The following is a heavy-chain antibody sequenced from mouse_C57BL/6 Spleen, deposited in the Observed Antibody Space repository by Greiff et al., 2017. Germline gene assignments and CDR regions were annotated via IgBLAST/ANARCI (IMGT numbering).Heavy chain of an antibody. CDR3: VQDGNWYFDV. V-gene: IGHV10-1*01. Sequence: EVQLQESGGGLVQPKGSLKLSCAASGFSFNTYAMNWVRQAPGKGLEWVARIRSKSNNYATYYAVSVKDRFTISRDESESVLYLRMNNLKTDDTAMYYCVQDGNWYFDVWGTGTTVTVSS. J-gene: IGHJ1*03. D-gene: IGHD1-1*01. CDR1: GFSFNTYA. CDR2: IRSKSNNYAT.